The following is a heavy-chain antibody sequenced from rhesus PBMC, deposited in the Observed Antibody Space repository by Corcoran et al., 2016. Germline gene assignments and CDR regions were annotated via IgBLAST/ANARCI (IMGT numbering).Heavy chain of an antibody. CDR2: IYWNDSK. CDR3: ARVDSGYYSSIDY. Sequence: QVTLKESGPALVKPTQTLTLTCTFPGFSITTSGTGVGWTRQPPGKALEWLASIYWNDSKYHSTSLKSRLTSSKDTSKNQVVLTMANMDPVDTATYYCARVDSGYYSSIDYWGQGVLVTVSS. D-gene: IGHD3-28*01. V-gene: IGHV2-95*01. CDR1: GFSITTSGTG. J-gene: IGHJ4*01.